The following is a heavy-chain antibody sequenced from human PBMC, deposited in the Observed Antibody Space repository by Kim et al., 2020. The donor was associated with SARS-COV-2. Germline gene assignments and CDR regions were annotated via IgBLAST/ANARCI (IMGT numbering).Heavy chain of an antibody. CDR1: GGTFSSYA. CDR2: IIPILGIA. V-gene: IGHV1-69*04. D-gene: IGHD3-22*01. J-gene: IGHJ5*02. CDR3: ARVCPYDSSSPCDLDP. Sequence: SVKVSCKASGGTFSSYAISWVRQAPGQGLEWMGRIIPILGIANYAQKFQGRVTITADKSTSTVYMELSSLRSEDTAVYYCARVCPYDSSSPCDLDPWGQGTLVTVSS.